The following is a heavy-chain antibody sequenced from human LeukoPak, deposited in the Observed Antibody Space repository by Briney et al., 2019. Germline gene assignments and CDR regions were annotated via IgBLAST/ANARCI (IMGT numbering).Heavy chain of an antibody. J-gene: IGHJ4*02. CDR3: ASNTGTVLDY. Sequence: SETLSLTCTVSGGSISSSSYYWGWFRQPPGNGLEWIGYVYYSGSTEYNPSLRSRVTISLEMSKHQFSLNLTSVTAADTAVYYCASNTGTVLDYWGQGALVTVSS. CDR2: VYYSGST. V-gene: IGHV4-61*05. CDR1: GGSISSSSYY. D-gene: IGHD7-27*01.